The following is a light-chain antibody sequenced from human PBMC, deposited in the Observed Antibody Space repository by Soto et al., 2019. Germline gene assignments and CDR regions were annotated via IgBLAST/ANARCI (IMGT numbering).Light chain of an antibody. CDR1: RDVGSD. V-gene: IGKV1-17*01. Sequence: QMTPSPSCLTQSXGEKIIIVXXXSRDVGSDVSWYQQKPGQAPKLLIYAAANLYTGVPSRFSGSGSGTDFTLTISSLQPYDFATYYCQQYNSYSEWTFGQGTKVDNK. CDR2: AAA. CDR3: QQYNSYSEWT. J-gene: IGKJ1*01.